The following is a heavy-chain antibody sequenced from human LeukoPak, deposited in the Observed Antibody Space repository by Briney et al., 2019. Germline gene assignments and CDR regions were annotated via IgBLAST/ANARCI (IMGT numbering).Heavy chain of an antibody. CDR2: IDYSGNT. CDR3: ARWRRLLHYYYYMDV. V-gene: IGHV4-59*01. Sequence: SETLSLTCTVSGGSISSYYWSWIRQPPGKGLEWIGYIDYSGNTNYNPSLKSRVTISVDTSKNQFSLKLTSVTAADTAVYYCARWRRLLHYYYYMDVWGKGTTVTVSS. J-gene: IGHJ6*03. CDR1: GGSISSYY. D-gene: IGHD2-15*01.